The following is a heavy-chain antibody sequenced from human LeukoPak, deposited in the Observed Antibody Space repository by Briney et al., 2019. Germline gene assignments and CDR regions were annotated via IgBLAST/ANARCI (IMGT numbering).Heavy chain of an antibody. CDR2: ISAYNGNT. CDR1: GYTFTSYA. V-gene: IGHV1-18*01. CDR3: ARDHAPYSSGWYYFDY. Sequence: ASVKVSCKASGYTFTSYAMNWVRQAPGQGLEWMGWISAYNGNTNYAQKLQGRVTMTTDTSTSTAYMELRSLRSDDTAVYYCARDHAPYSSGWYYFDYWGQGTLVTVSS. J-gene: IGHJ4*02. D-gene: IGHD6-19*01.